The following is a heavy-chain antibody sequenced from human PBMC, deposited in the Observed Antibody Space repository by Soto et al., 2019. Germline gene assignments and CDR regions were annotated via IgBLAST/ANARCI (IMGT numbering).Heavy chain of an antibody. CDR2: IYSSGGT. CDR1: GDSVSSDNYY. D-gene: IGHD5-18*01. Sequence: QVQLQESGPGLVKPSETLSLTCTVSGDSVSSDNYYWTWILQPPGKGLEWIGYIYSSGGTNYNPSLEGRGTIALDTSSNQFALKLTSVTAADTAVYYYATDIRGYSRAFDSWGQGTLVTVSS. V-gene: IGHV4-61*01. J-gene: IGHJ4*02. CDR3: ATDIRGYSRAFDS.